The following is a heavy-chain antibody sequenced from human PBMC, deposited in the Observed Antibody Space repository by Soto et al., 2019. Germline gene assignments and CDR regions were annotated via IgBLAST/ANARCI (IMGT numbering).Heavy chain of an antibody. Sequence: VSVKVSCKASGYTFTGYYMHWVRQAPGQGLEWMGWINPNSGGTNYAQKFQGWVTMTRDTSISTAYMELSRLRSDDTAVYYCARDGGYCSGGSCYGPGGYWGQGTLVTVSS. V-gene: IGHV1-2*04. CDR1: GYTFTGYY. J-gene: IGHJ4*02. D-gene: IGHD2-15*01. CDR3: ARDGGYCSGGSCYGPGGY. CDR2: INPNSGGT.